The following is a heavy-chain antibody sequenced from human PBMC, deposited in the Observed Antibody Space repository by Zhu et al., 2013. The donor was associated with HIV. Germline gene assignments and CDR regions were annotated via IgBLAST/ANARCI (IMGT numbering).Heavy chain of an antibody. D-gene: IGHD4-17*01. V-gene: IGHV4-38-2*02. J-gene: IGHJ3*02. CDR1: GYSISSGYY. Sequence: VSGYSISSGYYWGWIRQPPGKGLEWIGSIYHSGSTYYNPSLKSRVTISVDTSKNQFSLKLSSVTAADTAVYYCAREDRETTGGAFDIWGQGTMVTVSS. CDR2: IYHSGST. CDR3: AREDRETTGGAFDI.